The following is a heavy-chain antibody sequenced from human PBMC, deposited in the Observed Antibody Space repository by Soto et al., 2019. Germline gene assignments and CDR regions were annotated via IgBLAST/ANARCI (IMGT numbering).Heavy chain of an antibody. CDR3: AREGHYGSGTHLVHWFDP. Sequence: SETLSLTCTVSDGSISNYYWSWIRQPPGKGLEWIGYIYHSGNTNYNPSLKSRVTISIDTSKNQFSLKLSSVTAADTAVYYCAREGHYGSGTHLVHWFDPRGQGTLVTVSS. CDR2: IYHSGNT. D-gene: IGHD3-10*01. CDR1: DGSISNYY. V-gene: IGHV4-59*01. J-gene: IGHJ5*02.